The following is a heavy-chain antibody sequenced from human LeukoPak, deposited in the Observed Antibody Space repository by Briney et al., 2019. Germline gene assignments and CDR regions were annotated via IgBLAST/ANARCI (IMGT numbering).Heavy chain of an antibody. D-gene: IGHD1-14*01. CDR3: ATGGLSTGDY. V-gene: IGHV3-33*01. CDR1: GFTFSSYG. J-gene: IGHJ4*02. Sequence: GRSLRLSCAASGFTFSSYGMHWVRQAPGKGLEWVAVIWYDGSNKYYADSVKGRFTISRDNSKNTLYLQMNSLRAEDTALYYCATGGLSTGDYWGQGTLVTVSS. CDR2: IWYDGSNK.